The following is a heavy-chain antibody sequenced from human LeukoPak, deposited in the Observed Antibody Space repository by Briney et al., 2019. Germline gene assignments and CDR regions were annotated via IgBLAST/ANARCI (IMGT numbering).Heavy chain of an antibody. CDR1: GGSFSGYY. Sequence: SETLSLTCAVYGGSFSGYYWSWVRQPPGKGLEWIGEINHSGSTNYNPSLRSGVTISVDTSKDQFSLKQSSVTAADTAVYYCARAQLDIVVVPAAPPSHYGMDVWGQGTTVTVSS. J-gene: IGHJ6*02. CDR2: INHSGST. V-gene: IGHV4-34*01. CDR3: ARAQLDIVVVPAAPPSHYGMDV. D-gene: IGHD2-2*01.